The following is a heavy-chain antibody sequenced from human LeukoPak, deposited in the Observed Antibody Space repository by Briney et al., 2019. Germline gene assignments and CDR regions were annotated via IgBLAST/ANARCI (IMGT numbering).Heavy chain of an antibody. CDR1: GGSIGSSSYH. Sequence: SETLSLTCTVAGGSIGSSSYHWAWIRQPPGKGLDWIGSIYYSGRSFCNPSLKSRVSISVDTSKNQFSLKMISVTAADTAVYYCARLMDTDDYWGQGTLATVSS. CDR2: IYYSGRS. V-gene: IGHV4-39*01. J-gene: IGHJ4*02. CDR3: ARLMDTDDY. D-gene: IGHD5-18*01.